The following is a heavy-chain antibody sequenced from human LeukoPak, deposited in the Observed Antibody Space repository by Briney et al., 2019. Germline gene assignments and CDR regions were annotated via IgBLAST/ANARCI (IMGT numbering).Heavy chain of an antibody. CDR2: ISTHNGKT. CDR3: ARERGEFGGSYFLDY. CDR1: GYPFSTYG. J-gene: IGHJ4*02. Sequence: GASVKVSCKASGYPFSTYGISWVRQAPGQGLQWMAWISTHNGKTDYAQNFQDRVTVTRDTSTSTVYMELSSLRSEDMAFYYCARERGEFGGSYFLDYWGQGTLVTVSS. V-gene: IGHV1-18*03. D-gene: IGHD1-26*01.